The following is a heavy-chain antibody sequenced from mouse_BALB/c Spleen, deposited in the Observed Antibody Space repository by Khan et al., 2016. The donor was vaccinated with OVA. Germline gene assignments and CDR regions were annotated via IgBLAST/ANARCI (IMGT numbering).Heavy chain of an antibody. CDR3: ARRGLLWDFDY. CDR1: GYTFINYW. Sequence: QVQLQQSGAELAKPGASVKMSCKASGYTFINYWILWVKQRPGQGLEWIGYINPSTGYTEYNQNFKDKATLTEDKSSSTAYMQLSSLTSEDSAVYYCARRGLLWDFDYWGQGTTLTVSS. CDR2: INPSTGYT. D-gene: IGHD2-1*01. V-gene: IGHV1-7*01. J-gene: IGHJ2*01.